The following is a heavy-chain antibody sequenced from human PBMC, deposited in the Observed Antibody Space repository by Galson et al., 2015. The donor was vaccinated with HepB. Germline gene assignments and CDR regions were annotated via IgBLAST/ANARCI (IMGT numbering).Heavy chain of an antibody. Sequence: SVKVSCKASGYTFTGYYMHWVRQAPGQGLEWMGRINPNSGGTNYAQKFQGRVAMTRDTSISTAYMELSRLRSDDTAVYYCAREVLESSGYYQLSYFDYWGQGTLVTVSS. J-gene: IGHJ4*02. V-gene: IGHV1-2*06. D-gene: IGHD3-22*01. CDR1: GYTFTGYY. CDR3: AREVLESSGYYQLSYFDY. CDR2: INPNSGGT.